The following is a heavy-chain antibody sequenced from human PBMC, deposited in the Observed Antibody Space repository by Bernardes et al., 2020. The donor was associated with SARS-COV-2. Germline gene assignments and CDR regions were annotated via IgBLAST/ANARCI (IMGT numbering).Heavy chain of an antibody. CDR2: IIAAGAT. V-gene: IGHV3-23*01. CDR3: AAGQGDYFDY. Sequence: GGSLRLSCSTSGLTFSNYAMGWVRQAPGKGLEFVSSIIAAGATFYAGSVKGRFTISRDNSKNTVFVHMNSLRAEDTAIYYCAAGQGDYFDYWGQGTLVTVSS. CDR1: GLTFSNYA. J-gene: IGHJ4*02.